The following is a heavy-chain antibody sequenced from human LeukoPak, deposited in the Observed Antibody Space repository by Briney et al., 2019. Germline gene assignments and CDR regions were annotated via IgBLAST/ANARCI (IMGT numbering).Heavy chain of an antibody. J-gene: IGHJ4*02. V-gene: IGHV3-11*01. Sequence: PGGSLRLSCAASGFSFSESYMSWIHQTPGRGLEWVAYISGSGSSMYYADAVKGRFTISRDNARNSLYLYMSSLRADDTAVFYCARGKRRFDYWGQGTLVTVSS. CDR3: ARGKRRFDY. CDR2: ISGSGSSM. CDR1: GFSFSESY.